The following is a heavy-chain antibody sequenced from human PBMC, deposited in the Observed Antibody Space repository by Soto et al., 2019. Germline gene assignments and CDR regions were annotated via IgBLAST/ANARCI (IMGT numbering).Heavy chain of an antibody. CDR3: ARGDYYGSGSYYKGPFEY. CDR2: IIAYLGNT. J-gene: IGHJ4*02. D-gene: IGHD3-10*01. Sequence: ASVKVSCKASRVAFSSYGITWVRQAPGQGLEWMGWIIAYLGNTNYEQKLQGRVTMTTDTSTSTAYMELRSLRSDDTAVYYCARGDYYGSGSYYKGPFEYWGQRTLVTVSS. CDR1: RVAFSSYG. V-gene: IGHV1-18*01.